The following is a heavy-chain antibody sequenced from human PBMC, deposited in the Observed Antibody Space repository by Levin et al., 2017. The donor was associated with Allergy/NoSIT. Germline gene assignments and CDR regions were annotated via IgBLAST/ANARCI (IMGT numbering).Heavy chain of an antibody. D-gene: IGHD6-13*01. Sequence: GESLKISCKGSGYPFTSFWIAWVRQMPGKGLECMGIIYPGDSDPTYSPSFQGQVTISADPSNNVAYLQWSSLKASDTAVYYCARSFLGGRGYRFGLSAFDIWGQGTVITVSS. CDR2: IYPGDSDP. CDR3: ARSFLGGRGYRFGLSAFDI. V-gene: IGHV5-51*01. CDR1: GYPFTSFW. J-gene: IGHJ3*02.